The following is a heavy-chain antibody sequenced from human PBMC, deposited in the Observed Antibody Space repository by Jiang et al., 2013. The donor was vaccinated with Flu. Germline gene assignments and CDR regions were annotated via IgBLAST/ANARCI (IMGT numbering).Heavy chain of an antibody. Sequence: GPGLVKPSQTLSLTCTVSTVSISSGVYSWSWIRQPAGKGLEWIGHLYSEGSRYNPSLKSRLAISGAMSRFSLSLTSVTAADTAVYYCARGRFKGSDWFFDSWGRGVQVTVSS. CDR2: LYSEGS. CDR3: ARGRFKGSDWFFDS. D-gene: IGHD3-16*01. V-gene: IGHV4-61*02. J-gene: IGHJ2*01. CDR1: TVSISSGVYS.